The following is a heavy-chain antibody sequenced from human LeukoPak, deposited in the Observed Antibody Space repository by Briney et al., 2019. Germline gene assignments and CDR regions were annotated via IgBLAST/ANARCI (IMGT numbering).Heavy chain of an antibody. CDR2: FDPEDGET. J-gene: IGHJ4*02. V-gene: IGHV1-24*01. Sequence: VASVKVSCKVSGYTLTELSLHWVRQAPGKGLEWMGGFDPEDGETFYAQKFQGRVTMTEDTSTDTAYMELSSLTSEDTAVFYCATELHRFHYDSSAPRGGGYWGQGTLVTVSS. CDR1: GYTLTELS. CDR3: ATELHRFHYDSSAPRGGGY. D-gene: IGHD3-22*01.